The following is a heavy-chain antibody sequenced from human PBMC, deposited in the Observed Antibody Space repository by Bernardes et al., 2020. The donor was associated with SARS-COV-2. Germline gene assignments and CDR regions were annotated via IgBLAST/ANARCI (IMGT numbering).Heavy chain of an antibody. CDR3: ARGALSGTYGVGDY. Sequence: GGSLILSCAATGFTFRNSWMHWVRQVPGEGLVWVSRIKTDGTSPSYADSVKGRFTISRDNAKNTLYLQMNSLRVEDTAVYYCARGALSGTYGVGDYWGQGTLVTVSS. V-gene: IGHV3-74*01. CDR2: IKTDGTSP. D-gene: IGHD1-26*01. CDR1: GFTFRNSW. J-gene: IGHJ4*02.